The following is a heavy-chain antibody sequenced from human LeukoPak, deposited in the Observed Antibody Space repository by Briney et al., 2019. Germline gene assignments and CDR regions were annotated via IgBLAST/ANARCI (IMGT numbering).Heavy chain of an antibody. Sequence: ASVEVSCKASGYTFTGYYMHWVRQAPGKGLEWMGGFDPEDGETIYAQKFQGRVTMTEDTSTSTAYMELRSPRSDDTAVYYCASGDQLLQSYNGHYYYYYMDVWGKGTTVTVSS. CDR1: GYTFTGYY. CDR3: ASGDQLLQSYNGHYYYYYMDV. V-gene: IGHV1-24*01. D-gene: IGHD2-2*01. J-gene: IGHJ6*03. CDR2: FDPEDGET.